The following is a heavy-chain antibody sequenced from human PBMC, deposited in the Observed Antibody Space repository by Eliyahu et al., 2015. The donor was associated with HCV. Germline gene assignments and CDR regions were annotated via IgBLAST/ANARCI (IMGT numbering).Heavy chain of an antibody. Sequence: QVQLQESGPGLVKPSETLSLTCTVSGGSITTYXWSWIRQPPGKGLXWIGNIHHSGSTNYNPPLKSRVTISVDTSKNQFSLNLTSVTAADTAVYYCASGGGGIAVAGTGGWFDPWGQGTLVTVSS. CDR3: ASGGGGIAVAGTGGWFDP. D-gene: IGHD6-19*01. CDR2: IHHSGST. CDR1: GGSITTYX. V-gene: IGHV4-59*01. J-gene: IGHJ5*02.